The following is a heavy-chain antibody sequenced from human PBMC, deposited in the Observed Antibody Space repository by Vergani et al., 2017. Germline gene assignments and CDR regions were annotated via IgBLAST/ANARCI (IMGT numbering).Heavy chain of an antibody. J-gene: IGHJ4*02. Sequence: QVQLQESGPGLVKPSETLSLTCAVSGYSISSGYYWGWIRQPPGKGLEWIGSIYHSGSTYYNPSLKSRVTISVDTSKNQFSLKLSSVTAADTAVYYCARHNCDLDYDSSGYYGYWGQGTLVTVSS. V-gene: IGHV4-38-2*01. D-gene: IGHD3-22*01. CDR1: GYSISSGYY. CDR2: IYHSGST. CDR3: ARHNCDLDYDSSGYYGY.